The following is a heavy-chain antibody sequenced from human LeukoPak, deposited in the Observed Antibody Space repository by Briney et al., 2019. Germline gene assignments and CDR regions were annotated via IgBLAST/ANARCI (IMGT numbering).Heavy chain of an antibody. CDR3: AKDRGYSYGRFDY. D-gene: IGHD5-18*01. J-gene: IGHJ4*02. Sequence: GGSLRLSCAASGFTFSSYGMHWVRQAPGKGLEWVAFIRYDGSNKYYADSVKGRFTISRDNSMNTLYLQMNSLRAEDTAVYYCAKDRGYSYGRFDYWGQGTLVTVSS. V-gene: IGHV3-30*02. CDR2: IRYDGSNK. CDR1: GFTFSSYG.